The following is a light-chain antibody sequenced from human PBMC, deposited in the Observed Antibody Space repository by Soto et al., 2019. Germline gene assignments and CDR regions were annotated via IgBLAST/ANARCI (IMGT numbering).Light chain of an antibody. V-gene: IGKV2-28*01. Sequence: DIVMTQSPLSLPVIPGEPASISCRSSQSLHSYGYNILDWYLQKPGQSPQLLIYKASRLESGVPSRFSGSGSGTEFTLTISSLQPDDFATYYCQQYNSYSSGYTFGQGTKLEIK. J-gene: IGKJ2*01. CDR3: QQYNSYSSGYT. CDR1: QSLHSYGYNI. CDR2: KAS.